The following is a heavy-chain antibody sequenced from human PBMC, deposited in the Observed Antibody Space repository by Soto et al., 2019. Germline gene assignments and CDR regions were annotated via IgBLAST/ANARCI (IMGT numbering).Heavy chain of an antibody. CDR2: ISAYNGNT. D-gene: IGHD4-17*01. V-gene: IGHV1-18*01. CDR3: ARDTYGGNSWWYFDL. Sequence: QVQLVQSGAEVKKPGDSVKVSCKASGYTFTSYGISWVRQAHGQGLEGMGWISAYNGNTNYAQKLQGRVTMTTDTSTSPAYMELRSLRSDVTAVYYCARDTYGGNSWWYFDLWGRGTLVTVSS. CDR1: GYTFTSYG. J-gene: IGHJ2*01.